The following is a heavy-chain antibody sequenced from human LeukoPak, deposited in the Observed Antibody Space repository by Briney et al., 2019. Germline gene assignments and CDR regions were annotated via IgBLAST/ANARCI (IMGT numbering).Heavy chain of an antibody. CDR2: IIPIFGTA. CDR3: ARGRQQLVWGYFDY. Sequence: ASVKVSCKASGYTFSSYAISWVRQAPGQGLEWMGGIIPIFGTANYAQKFQGRVTITADKSTSTAYMELSSLRSEDTAVYYCARGRQQLVWGYFDYWGQGTLVTVSS. CDR1: GYTFSSYA. D-gene: IGHD6-13*01. V-gene: IGHV1-69*06. J-gene: IGHJ4*02.